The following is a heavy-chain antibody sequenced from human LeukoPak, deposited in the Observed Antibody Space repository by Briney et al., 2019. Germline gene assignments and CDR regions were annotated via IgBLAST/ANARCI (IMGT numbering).Heavy chain of an antibody. D-gene: IGHD3-16*01. J-gene: IGHJ4*02. CDR3: ARDAFLEVGHDD. CDR1: GFTFSRYT. CDR2: IWCDGSKK. Sequence: GGSLRLSCAASGFTFSRYTMHGLRQARKKGVEGGATIWCDGSKKYYADSEKGRFTLSRDNSKNTLYPQMDSLRAEDTAVYYCARDAFLEVGHDDWGQGTLVTVSS. V-gene: IGHV3-33*01.